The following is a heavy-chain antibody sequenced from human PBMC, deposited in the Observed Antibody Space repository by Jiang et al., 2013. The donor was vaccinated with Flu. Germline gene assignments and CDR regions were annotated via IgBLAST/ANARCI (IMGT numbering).Heavy chain of an antibody. CDR2: LSYDGIIK. Sequence: VQLLESGGGVVQPGRSLRLSCAASGFTFSTYAMNWARQAPGKGLEWVAVLSYDGIIKFYADSVKGRFTISRDNSKNTLYLQMNSLRSEDTAVYYCARDGGAYRYDPGGHWGQGTLVTVSS. V-gene: IGHV3-30-3*01. J-gene: IGHJ4*02. CDR3: ARDGGAYRYDPGGH. CDR1: GFTFSTYA. D-gene: IGHD5-18*01.